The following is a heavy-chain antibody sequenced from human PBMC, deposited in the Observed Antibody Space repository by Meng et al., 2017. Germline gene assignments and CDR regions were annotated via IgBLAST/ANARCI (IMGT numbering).Heavy chain of an antibody. CDR2: IYSGGST. CDR1: GFTVSSNY. Sequence: GESLKISCAASGFTVSSNYMSWVRQAPGKGLEWVSVIYSGGSTYYADSVKGRFTISRDNSKSTLYLQMNSLRAEDTAVYYCARVTVTRRDAFDIWGQGTMVTVSS. J-gene: IGHJ3*02. CDR3: ARVTVTRRDAFDI. D-gene: IGHD4-11*01. V-gene: IGHV3-53*01.